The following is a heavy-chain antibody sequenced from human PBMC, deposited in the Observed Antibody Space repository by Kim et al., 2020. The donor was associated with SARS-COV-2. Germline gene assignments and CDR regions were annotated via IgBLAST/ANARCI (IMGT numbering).Heavy chain of an antibody. V-gene: IGHV1-18*01. Sequence: ASVKVSCKASGYSFSNYGLVWARQAPGQGIEWMGWISSNSGHTKYAQNVQGRVTLTTDTSTNTGYMELSSLRSDDTAVYYCAPYYDSNSYRGQWDWGQGT. J-gene: IGHJ4*01. CDR2: ISSNSGHT. CDR1: GYSFSNYG. D-gene: IGHD3-22*01. CDR3: APYYDSNSYRGQWD.